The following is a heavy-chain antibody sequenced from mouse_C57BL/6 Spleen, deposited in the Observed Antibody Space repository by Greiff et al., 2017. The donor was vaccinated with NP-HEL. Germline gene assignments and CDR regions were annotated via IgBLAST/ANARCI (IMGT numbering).Heavy chain of an antibody. CDR2: IYPGSGNT. CDR3: ARRGSSGYVGYLDY. CDR1: GYTFTDYY. Sequence: VQLQQSGAELVRPGASVKLSCKASGYTFTDYYINWVKQRPGQGLEWIARIYPGSGNTYYNEKFKGKATLTAEKSSSTAYMQLSSLTSEDSAVYFCARRGSSGYVGYLDYWGQGTTLTVSS. V-gene: IGHV1-76*01. D-gene: IGHD3-2*02. J-gene: IGHJ2*01.